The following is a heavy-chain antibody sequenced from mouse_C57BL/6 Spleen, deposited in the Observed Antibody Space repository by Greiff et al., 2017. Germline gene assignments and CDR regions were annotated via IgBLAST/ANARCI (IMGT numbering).Heavy chain of an antibody. Sequence: QVQLQQPGAELVRPGSSVKLSCKASGYTFTSYWMHWVKQRPIQGLEWIGNIDPSDSETLYNQKFKDKATLTVDKSSSTAYMQLSSLTSEDSAVYYCARERNYGSSYIDYWGQGTTLTVSS. CDR2: IDPSDSET. CDR1: GYTFTSYW. J-gene: IGHJ2*01. V-gene: IGHV1-52*01. CDR3: ARERNYGSSYIDY. D-gene: IGHD1-1*01.